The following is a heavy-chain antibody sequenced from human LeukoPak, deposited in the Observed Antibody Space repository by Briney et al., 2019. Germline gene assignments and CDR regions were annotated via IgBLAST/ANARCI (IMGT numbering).Heavy chain of an antibody. J-gene: IGHJ4*02. CDR3: ARSIVGAIRGGDY. D-gene: IGHD1-26*01. CDR1: GFTFSSYS. CDR2: ISSSSSYI. Sequence: AGGSLRLSCAASGFTFSSYSMNWVRQAPGKGLEWVSSISSSSSYIYYADSVKGRFTISRDNAKNSLYLQMNSLRAEDTAVYYCARSIVGAIRGGDYWGQGTLVTVSS. V-gene: IGHV3-21*01.